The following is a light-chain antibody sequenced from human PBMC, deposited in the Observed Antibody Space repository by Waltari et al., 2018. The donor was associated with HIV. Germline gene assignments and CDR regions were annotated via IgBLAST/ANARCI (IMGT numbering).Light chain of an antibody. V-gene: IGLV2-14*01. CDR1: SSDVGGYNY. CDR3: SSYTTSTTPVV. Sequence: QSALTQPASVSGSPGQSITISCTGTSSDVGGYNYVSWYQQHPGKAPKLLISEVSNRPSWISNRLSGSKSGNTASLTISGLQTEDEANYYCSSYTTSTTPVVFGGGTKLTVL. J-gene: IGLJ2*01. CDR2: EVS.